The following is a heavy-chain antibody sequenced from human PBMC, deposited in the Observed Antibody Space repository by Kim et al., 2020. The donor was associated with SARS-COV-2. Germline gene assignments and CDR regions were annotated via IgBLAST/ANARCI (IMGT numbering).Heavy chain of an antibody. CDR2: IYYSGST. J-gene: IGHJ5*02. CDR3: ARDNSAYSSSWYGRGVNWFDP. V-gene: IGHV4-59*01. CDR1: GGSISSYY. D-gene: IGHD6-13*01. Sequence: SETLSLTCTVSGGSISSYYWSWIRQPPGKELEWIVYIYYSGSTNYNPSLKSRVTISVDTSKNQFSLKLSSVTAADTAVYYCARDNSAYSSSWYGRGVNWFDPWGQGTLVTVSS.